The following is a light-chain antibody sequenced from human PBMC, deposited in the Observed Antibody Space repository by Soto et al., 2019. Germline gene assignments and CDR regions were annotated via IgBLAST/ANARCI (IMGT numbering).Light chain of an antibody. V-gene: IGKV3-20*01. CDR2: GAS. CDR1: QRVSSSY. Sequence: VLTQSPGTLSLSPGERATLSCRASQRVSSSYLAWYQQKPGQAPRLLIYGASSRATGIPDRFSGSGSGTEFTLTISSLQSEDFAVYYCQQYNSWPWTFGQGTKVDI. CDR3: QQYNSWPWT. J-gene: IGKJ1*01.